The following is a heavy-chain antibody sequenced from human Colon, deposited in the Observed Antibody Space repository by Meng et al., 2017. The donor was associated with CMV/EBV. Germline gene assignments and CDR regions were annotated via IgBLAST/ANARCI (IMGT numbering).Heavy chain of an antibody. D-gene: IGHD5-12*01. Sequence: SETLSLTCNVSGGSISSYYWSWIRQPPGKGLEWIGYIYFSGSTNYNPSLRGRVTMSVDTSRNQFSLKLSSVTAADTAVYYCARVRPTLGGYTFWGFEDYWGQGTLVTVSS. CDR2: IYFSGST. V-gene: IGHV4-59*01. CDR3: ARVRPTLGGYTFWGFEDY. CDR1: GGSISSYY. J-gene: IGHJ4*02.